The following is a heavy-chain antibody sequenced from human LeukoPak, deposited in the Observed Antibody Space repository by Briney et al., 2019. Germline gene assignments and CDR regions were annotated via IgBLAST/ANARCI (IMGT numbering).Heavy chain of an antibody. Sequence: PGGSLRLSCAASGFTFSSYAMSWVRQAPGKGLEWVSAISGSGGSTYYADSVKGRFTISRDNSKNTLYLQMNSLRAEDTAVYYCAGSPQVAARNYYYYGMDVWGQGTTVTVSS. J-gene: IGHJ6*02. CDR3: AGSPQVAARNYYYYGMDV. CDR1: GFTFSSYA. CDR2: ISGSGGST. D-gene: IGHD6-6*01. V-gene: IGHV3-23*01.